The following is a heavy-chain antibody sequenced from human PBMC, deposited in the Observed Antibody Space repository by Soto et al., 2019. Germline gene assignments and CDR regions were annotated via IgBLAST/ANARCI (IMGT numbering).Heavy chain of an antibody. D-gene: IGHD3-10*01. CDR1: GFTFSSHR. V-gene: IGHV3-48*01. J-gene: IGHJ6*02. Sequence: PVGSLRRSCAPSGFTFSSHRMNSVRQAPGKGLEWVSYISSSSSTIYYADSVKGRFTISRDNAKNSLYLQMNSLRAEDTAVYYCAREAFGELLYYYYYYGMDVWGQGTTVTVSS. CDR3: AREAFGELLYYYYYYGMDV. CDR2: ISSSSSTI.